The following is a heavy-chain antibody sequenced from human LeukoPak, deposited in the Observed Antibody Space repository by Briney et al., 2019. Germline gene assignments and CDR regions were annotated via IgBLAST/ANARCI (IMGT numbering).Heavy chain of an antibody. J-gene: IGHJ3*02. CDR2: ISSSGGTI. CDR1: GFTFSSYE. V-gene: IGHV3-48*03. CDR3: ARESYSSSWFDAFDI. Sequence: GGSLRLSCAASGFTFSSYEMNWVRQAPGKGLEWVSYISSSGGTIYYAGSVKGRFTISRDNAKNSLYLQMNSLRAEDTAVYYCARESYSSSWFDAFDIWGQGTMVTVSS. D-gene: IGHD6-13*01.